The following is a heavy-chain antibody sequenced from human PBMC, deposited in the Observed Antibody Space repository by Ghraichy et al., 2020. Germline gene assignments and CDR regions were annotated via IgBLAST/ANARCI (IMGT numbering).Heavy chain of an antibody. CDR1: GGSISSSNW. CDR2: IYHSGST. D-gene: IGHD2-15*01. J-gene: IGHJ6*02. CDR3: AREGCSGGSCYRYYYYGMDV. V-gene: IGHV4-4*02. Sequence: SETLSLTCAVSGGSISSSNWWSWVRQPPGKGLEWIGEIYHSGSTNYNPSLKSRVTISVDKSKNQFSLKLSSVTAADTAVYYCAREGCSGGSCYRYYYYGMDVWGQGTTVTVSS.